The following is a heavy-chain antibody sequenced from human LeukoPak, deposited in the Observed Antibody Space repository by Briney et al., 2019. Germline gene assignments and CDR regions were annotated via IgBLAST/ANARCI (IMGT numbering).Heavy chain of an antibody. CDR1: GFTFSDYW. D-gene: IGHD3-22*01. Sequence: KPGGSLRLSCAASGFTFSDYWMHWVRQAPGKGLEWVSSISSSSSYIYYADSVKGRFTISRDNAKNSLYLQMNSLRAEDTAVYYCARDSGWTYYYDSSGYTPLGYWGQGTLVTVSS. CDR3: ARDSGWTYYYDSSGYTPLGY. CDR2: ISSSSSYI. V-gene: IGHV3-21*04. J-gene: IGHJ4*02.